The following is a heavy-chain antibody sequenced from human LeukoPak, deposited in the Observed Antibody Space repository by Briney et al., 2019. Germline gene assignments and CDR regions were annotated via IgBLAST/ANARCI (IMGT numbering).Heavy chain of an antibody. D-gene: IGHD2-15*01. CDR2: IDPNSGGA. CDR3: ARGPPEYCSGGTCYSGRNWIDP. J-gene: IGHJ5*02. V-gene: IGHV1-2*02. CDR1: GYIFTGYY. Sequence: GSVKVSCQASGYIFTGYYMHWVRQAPGQGLEWMGWIDPNSGGADYAQKFQGRVTMTRDKSISTAYMALSRLRSDDTAMYYCARGPPEYCSGGTCYSGRNWIDPWGQGTLVTVSS.